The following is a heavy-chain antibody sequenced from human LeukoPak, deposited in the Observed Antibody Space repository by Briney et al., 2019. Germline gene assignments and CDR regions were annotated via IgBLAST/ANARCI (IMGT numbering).Heavy chain of an antibody. CDR1: GYTFTSYD. CDR3: QMVYGYYYYYGMGV. V-gene: IGHV1-8*01. J-gene: IGHJ6*02. D-gene: IGHD2-8*01. CDR2: MNPNSGNT. Sequence: GASVKVSCKASGYTFTSYDINWVRQATGQGLEWMGWMNPNSGNTGYAQKFQGRVTMTRNTSISTAYMELSSLRSEDTAVYYCQMVYGYYYYYGMGVWGQGTTVTVSS.